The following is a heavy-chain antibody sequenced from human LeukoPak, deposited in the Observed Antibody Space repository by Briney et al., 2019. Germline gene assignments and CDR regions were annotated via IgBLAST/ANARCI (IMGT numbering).Heavy chain of an antibody. V-gene: IGHV4-34*01. CDR1: GGSFSYYY. CDR2: INDSGST. D-gene: IGHD6-19*01. J-gene: IGHJ6*02. Sequence: SVTLSLTCAVYGGSFSYYYWSWIRQPPGKTLEWIGEINDSGSTNYNPSLKSRVTISVDTSKNQFSLKLSSVTAAATAAYYCARLDSEARGSIAVAGTDYYYGMDVWGQGTTVTV. CDR3: ARLDSEARGSIAVAGTDYYYGMDV.